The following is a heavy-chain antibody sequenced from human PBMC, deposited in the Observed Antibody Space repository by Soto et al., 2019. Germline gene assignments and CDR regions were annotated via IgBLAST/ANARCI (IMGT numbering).Heavy chain of an antibody. CDR3: ARDKCRGHLGGNYYYAWDV. J-gene: IGHJ6*02. V-gene: IGHV1-69*12. Sequence: QVQLEQSGAEVLKPGASVKLSCKTSGDTFDTVAISWVRQAPGQGLEWMGGIIPIFRTPDYAQKFQGRVTITADVYTSTAYVELRSLRSEDKALYYWARDKCRGHLGGNYYYAWDVWGQGTTVTVSS. CDR1: GDTFDTVA. D-gene: IGHD6-25*01. CDR2: IIPIFRTP.